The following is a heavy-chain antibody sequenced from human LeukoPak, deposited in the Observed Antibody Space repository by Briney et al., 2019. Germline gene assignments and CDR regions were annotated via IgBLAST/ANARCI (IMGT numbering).Heavy chain of an antibody. Sequence: GGSLRLSCLPSGFTFSNYAMTWVRQAPGKGLVWVSRINSDGSSTSYADSVKGRFTISRDNAKNTLYLQMNSLRAEDTAVYYCARSTTVTYYFDYWGQGTLVTVSS. V-gene: IGHV3-74*01. CDR1: GFTFSNYA. CDR3: ARSTTVTYYFDY. J-gene: IGHJ4*02. D-gene: IGHD4-17*01. CDR2: INSDGSST.